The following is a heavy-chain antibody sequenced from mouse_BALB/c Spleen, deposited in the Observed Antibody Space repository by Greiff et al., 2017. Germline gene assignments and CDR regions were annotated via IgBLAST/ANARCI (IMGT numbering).Heavy chain of an antibody. CDR3: ARRGYGSSLAY. Sequence: VKLQESGAELAKPGASVKMSCKASGYTFTSYWMHWVKQRPGQGLEWIGYINPSTGYTEYNQKFKDKATLTADKSSSTAYMQLSSLTSEDSAVYYCARRGYGSSLAYWGQGTLVTVSA. V-gene: IGHV1-7*01. D-gene: IGHD1-1*01. CDR1: GYTFTSYW. CDR2: INPSTGYT. J-gene: IGHJ3*01.